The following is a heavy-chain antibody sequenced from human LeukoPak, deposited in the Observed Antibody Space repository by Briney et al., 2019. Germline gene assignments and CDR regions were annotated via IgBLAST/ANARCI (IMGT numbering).Heavy chain of an antibody. D-gene: IGHD3-22*01. CDR1: GFTSSSYG. CDR3: AKDAYDSSAYYNY. Sequence: HTGESLKISCAASGFTSSSYGMTWVRQTPGKGLEWVSAISGSGVNTYYADWVKGRLTIARDNSKNTLYLQMNSLRAEDTAVYYCAKDAYDSSAYYNYWGQGTLVTVSS. J-gene: IGHJ4*02. CDR2: ISGSGVNT. V-gene: IGHV3-23*01.